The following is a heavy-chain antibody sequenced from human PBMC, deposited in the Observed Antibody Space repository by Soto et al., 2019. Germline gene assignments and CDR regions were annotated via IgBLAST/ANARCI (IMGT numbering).Heavy chain of an antibody. CDR3: AKNLHHFDSNGRTPSPEYLQY. V-gene: IGHV3-66*01. CDR1: GFTVSSDY. J-gene: IGHJ1*01. D-gene: IGHD3-22*01. Sequence: PGGSLILSWVAAGFTVSSDYMSWVRQAPGKGLEWVSVIYSDGSTNYADSVKGRFTISRDNSKNTLFLQMNSLRAEDTAIYYCAKNLHHFDSNGRTPSPEYLQYWGQGTLVTVSS. CDR2: IYSDGST.